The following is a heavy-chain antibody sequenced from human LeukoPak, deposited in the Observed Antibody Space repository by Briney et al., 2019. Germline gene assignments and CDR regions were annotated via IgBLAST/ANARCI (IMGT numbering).Heavy chain of an antibody. J-gene: IGHJ4*02. CDR1: GGSISSGDYY. CDR2: IYYSGST. V-gene: IGHV4-30-4*08. D-gene: IGHD6-19*01. Sequence: SETLSLTCTVSGGSISSGDYYWSWIRQPPGKGLEWIGYIYYSGSTYYNPSLKSRVTISVDTSKNQFSLKLSSVTAADTAVYYCARTRAVAGNLDYWGQGTLVTVSS. CDR3: ARTRAVAGNLDY.